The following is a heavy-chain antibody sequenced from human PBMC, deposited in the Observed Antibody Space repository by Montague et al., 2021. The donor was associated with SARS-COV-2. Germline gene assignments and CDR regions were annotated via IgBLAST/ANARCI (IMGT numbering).Heavy chain of an antibody. V-gene: IGHV3-21*01. CDR1: RFTFSSYG. Sequence: SLRLSYAASRFTFSSYGMNWVRQAPGKGLEWVSSISSSSSYIYYADSVKGRFTISRDNAKNSLYLQMNSLRAEDTAVYYCAREHPGTIFGVVRLGEGFDYWGQGTLVTVSS. CDR3: AREHPGTIFGVVRLGEGFDY. D-gene: IGHD3-3*01. CDR2: ISSSSSYI. J-gene: IGHJ4*02.